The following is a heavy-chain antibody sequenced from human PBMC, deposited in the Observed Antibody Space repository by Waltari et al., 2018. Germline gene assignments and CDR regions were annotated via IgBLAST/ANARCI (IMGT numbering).Heavy chain of an antibody. CDR3: ARDTTHYDYIWGSYRLDY. J-gene: IGHJ4*02. CDR1: GGTFSSYA. CDR2: INPIFGTA. D-gene: IGHD3-16*02. V-gene: IGHV1-69*15. Sequence: QVQLVQSGAEVKKPGSSVKVSCKASGGTFSSYAISWVRQAPGQGLEWMGRINPIFGTAKYEQKFQGRVRITAYETTSTANMELGRLRSEDTAVYYCARDTTHYDYIWGSYRLDYWGQGTLVTVSS.